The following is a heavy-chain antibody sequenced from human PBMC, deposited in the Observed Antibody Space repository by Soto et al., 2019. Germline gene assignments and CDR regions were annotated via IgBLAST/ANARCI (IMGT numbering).Heavy chain of an antibody. Sequence: PSETLSLTCTISGGSISGRDYYWSWIRQHPGKGLEWIGYIYYSGNTNYNPSLKSRVTISLDTSKNQFSLKLSSVTAADTAVYYCARSPENYYGSGSYFFDNWGQGALVTVSS. CDR1: GGSISGRDYY. CDR2: IYYSGNT. J-gene: IGHJ4*02. D-gene: IGHD3-10*01. V-gene: IGHV4-31*03. CDR3: ARSPENYYGSGSYFFDN.